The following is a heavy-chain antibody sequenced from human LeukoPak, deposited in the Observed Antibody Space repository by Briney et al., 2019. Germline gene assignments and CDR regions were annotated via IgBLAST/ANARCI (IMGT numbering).Heavy chain of an antibody. J-gene: IGHJ4*02. CDR1: GYTFTSYG. D-gene: IGHD3-22*01. V-gene: IGHV1-18*01. CDR3: ARVERATYYYDSSGYYSY. CDR2: ISAYNGNT. Sequence: ASVKVSCKASGYTFTSYGISWVRQAPGQGLEWMGWISAYNGNTNYAQKLQGRVTMTTDTSTSTAYMELRSLRSDDTAVYYCARVERATYYYDSSGYYSYWGQGTLVTVSS.